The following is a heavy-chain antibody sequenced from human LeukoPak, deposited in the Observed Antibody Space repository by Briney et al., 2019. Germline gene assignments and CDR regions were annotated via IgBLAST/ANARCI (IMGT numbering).Heavy chain of an antibody. CDR2: ISSSSSYI. CDR1: GFTFSSYS. J-gene: IGHJ5*02. CDR3: ARAEEQWLVGNNWFDP. Sequence: PGGSLRLSCAASGFTFSSYSMSWVRQAPGKGLEWVSSISSSSSYIYYADSVKGRFTISRDNAKNSLYLQMNSLRAEDTAVYYCARAEEQWLVGNNWFDPWGQGTLVTVSS. D-gene: IGHD6-19*01. V-gene: IGHV3-21*01.